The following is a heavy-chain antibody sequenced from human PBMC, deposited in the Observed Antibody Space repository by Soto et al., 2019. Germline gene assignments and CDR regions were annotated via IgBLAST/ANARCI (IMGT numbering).Heavy chain of an antibody. D-gene: IGHD2-2*01. CDR1: GFTFGDYA. CDR2: IRSKAYGGTT. CDR3: TRVVVPNCSSTSCYPLFGNV. J-gene: IGHJ6*04. V-gene: IGHV3-49*03. Sequence: PGGSLRLSCTASGFTFGDYAMSGFRQAPGKGLERVGFIRSKAYGGTTEYAASVKGRFTISRDDSKSIAYLQMNSLKTEDTAVYYCTRVVVPNCSSTSCYPLFGNVWGKGTTVTVSS.